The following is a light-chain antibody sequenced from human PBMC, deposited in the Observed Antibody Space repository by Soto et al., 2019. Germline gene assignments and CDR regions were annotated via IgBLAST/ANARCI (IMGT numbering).Light chain of an antibody. CDR2: YDS. CDR3: QVWDSSSGHYV. CDR1: NIGSKS. Sequence: YELTQPPSVSVAPGKTARITCGGNNIGSKSVHWYQQKPGQAPVLVIYYDSDRPSGIPERFSGSNSGNTATLTISRVEAGDEADYYCQVWDSSSGHYVFGTGTKLTVL. J-gene: IGLJ1*01. V-gene: IGLV3-21*04.